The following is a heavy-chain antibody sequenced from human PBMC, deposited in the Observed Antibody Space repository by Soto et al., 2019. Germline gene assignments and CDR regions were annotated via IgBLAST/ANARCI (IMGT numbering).Heavy chain of an antibody. D-gene: IGHD3-22*01. Sequence: QVQLLESGPGLVRPSQTLSLTCAVSGDSISSGVYYWSWIRQHPGKGLEWISYIYYTGAINYNPSLESRLTTAVDTSKNKFSLELRSVTAADTGIYLFVRVLEPYDSTLVDLWGQGTLVTVSS. V-gene: IGHV4-31*11. CDR1: GDSISSGVYY. J-gene: IGHJ5*02. CDR2: IYYTGAI. CDR3: VRVLEPYDSTLVDL.